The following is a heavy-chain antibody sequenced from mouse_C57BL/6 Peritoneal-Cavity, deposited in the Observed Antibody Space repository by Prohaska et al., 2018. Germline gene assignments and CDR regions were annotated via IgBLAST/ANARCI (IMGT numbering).Heavy chain of an antibody. CDR3: ARDPDYGSSYYWYFDV. D-gene: IGHD1-1*01. CDR2: ISDGGSYT. Sequence: EVQLVESGGGLVKPGGSLKLSCAASGFTFSSYAMSWVRQTPEKRLEWVATISDGGSYTYYPDNVKDRFTISRDNAKNNLYLQMSHLKSEDTAMYYCARDPDYGSSYYWYFDVWGTGTTVTVSS. J-gene: IGHJ1*03. CDR1: GFTFSSYA. V-gene: IGHV5-4*01.